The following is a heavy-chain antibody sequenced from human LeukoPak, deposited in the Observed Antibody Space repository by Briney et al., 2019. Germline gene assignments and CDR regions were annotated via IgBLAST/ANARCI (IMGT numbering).Heavy chain of an antibody. CDR2: ISADSATT. D-gene: IGHD6-13*01. Sequence: PGGSLRLSCAASGFNFGSYSMTWVRQAPGKGLEWVSVISADSATTFYADSVKGRFTISRDNSKNTLYLQMNSLRAEDTAVYYCAVQRTLWQQVLDHWGQGTLVTVSS. J-gene: IGHJ4*02. CDR3: AVQRTLWQQVLDH. CDR1: GFNFGSYS. V-gene: IGHV3-23*01.